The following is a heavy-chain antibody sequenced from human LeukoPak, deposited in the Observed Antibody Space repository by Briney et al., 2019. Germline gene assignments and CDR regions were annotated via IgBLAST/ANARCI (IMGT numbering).Heavy chain of an antibody. D-gene: IGHD3-9*01. CDR1: SYSLSSGYY. CDR2: INHSGIT. CDR3: GRDRPTGYYDY. J-gene: IGHJ4*02. Sequence: SETLSLTCTVSSYSLSSGYYWGWIRQPPGKGLEWIASINHSGITYYNPSLKSRVTISVDTSKNQFSLKLTSVPAADTAVYYCGRDRPTGYYDYWGQGILVTVSS. V-gene: IGHV4-38-2*02.